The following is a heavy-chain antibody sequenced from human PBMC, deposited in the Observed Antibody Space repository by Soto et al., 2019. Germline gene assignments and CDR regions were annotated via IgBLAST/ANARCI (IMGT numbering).Heavy chain of an antibody. J-gene: IGHJ5*02. CDR3: ARGGVGPGISGGWFDP. Sequence: QVQLVQSGAEVKKPGASVKVSCKASGHTFTNYGISWVRQAPGQGLEWMGWISAYDGNTNYAQKLQGRVTMTTDTSTSTAYMELRSLRSDDTAVYYCARGGVGPGISGGWFDPWGQGTLVTVSS. CDR2: ISAYDGNT. D-gene: IGHD3-3*01. V-gene: IGHV1-18*01. CDR1: GHTFTNYG.